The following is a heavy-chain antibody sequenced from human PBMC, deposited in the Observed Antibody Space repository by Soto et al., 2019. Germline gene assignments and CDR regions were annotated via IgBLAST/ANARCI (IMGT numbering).Heavy chain of an antibody. D-gene: IGHD5-18*01. V-gene: IGHV4-34*01. Sequence: QVQLQQWGAGLLKPSETLSLTCAVYGGSFSGYYWSWIRQPPGKGLEWIGEINHSGSTNYNPSLKSRVTISVDTSKNQCSLKLSSVTAADTAVYYCARGRGQLWLRSDYWGQGTLVTVSS. J-gene: IGHJ4*02. CDR3: ARGRGQLWLRSDY. CDR1: GGSFSGYY. CDR2: INHSGST.